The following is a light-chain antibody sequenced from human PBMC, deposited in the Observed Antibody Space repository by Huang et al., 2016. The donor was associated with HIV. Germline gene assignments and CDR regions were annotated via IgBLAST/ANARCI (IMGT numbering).Light chain of an antibody. V-gene: IGKV3-15*01. CDR2: GAS. Sequence: EIVMTQSPVTFSVFPGERATLPCRASQRVGNNLAWFQQTPGQPPRLLIYGASTRVTGIPVRVSGSGSGTEFILTISSLQSEDFSVYYCQQYNKWPPLTFGRGTKVEVK. CDR3: QQYNKWPPLT. CDR1: QRVGNN. J-gene: IGKJ1*01.